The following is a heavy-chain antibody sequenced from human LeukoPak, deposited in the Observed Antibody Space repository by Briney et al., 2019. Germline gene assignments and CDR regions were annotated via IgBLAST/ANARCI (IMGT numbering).Heavy chain of an antibody. J-gene: IGHJ4*02. CDR3: AKVQYSDYDMNFDS. D-gene: IGHD5-12*01. CDR2: IGGSDGNT. V-gene: IGHV3-23*01. CDR1: GFTFRSYV. Sequence: PGGSLRLSCAASGFTFRSYVMICVRHAPGMGLECVSAIGGSDGNTYYADSVKGRFTISRDNSKHSLYLQINSLRADDTAVYYCAKVQYSDYDMNFDSWGQGTLVTVSS.